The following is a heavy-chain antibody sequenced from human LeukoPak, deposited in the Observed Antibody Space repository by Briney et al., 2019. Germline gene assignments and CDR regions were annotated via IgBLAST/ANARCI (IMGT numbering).Heavy chain of an antibody. CDR1: GYTFTSYG. Sequence: GASVKVSCKASGYTFTSYGISWVRQAPGQGLEWMGWISAYNGNTNYAQKLQGRVTMTTDTSTSTAYMELRSLRSDDTAVYYCARDGFGYSSSWYFDYWGQGTLVTVSS. CDR2: ISAYNGNT. J-gene: IGHJ4*02. V-gene: IGHV1-18*01. D-gene: IGHD6-13*01. CDR3: ARDGFGYSSSWYFDY.